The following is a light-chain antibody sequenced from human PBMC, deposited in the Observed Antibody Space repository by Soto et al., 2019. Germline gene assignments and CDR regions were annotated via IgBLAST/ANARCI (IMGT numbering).Light chain of an antibody. V-gene: IGKV1-5*01. CDR3: HQYNSYFEGT. J-gene: IGKJ2*01. CDR2: DRS. CDR1: QSISSW. Sequence: DIQMTQSPSTLSASVGDRVTITCRASQSISSWLAWYHQKPGKAPKVLLHDRSSLESGVPSRFSGSGSGTAFSLPISSLQPADCATDYCHQYNSYFEGTFGQGTKLEIK.